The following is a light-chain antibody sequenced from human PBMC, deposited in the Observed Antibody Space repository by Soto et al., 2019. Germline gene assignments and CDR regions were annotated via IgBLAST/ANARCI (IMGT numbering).Light chain of an antibody. J-gene: IGKJ3*01. CDR3: QQYYSYPLT. CDR2: AAS. Sequence: AIRMTQSPSSFSASTGDRVTITCRASQGISSYLAWYQQKPGKAPKLLIYAASTLQSGVPSRFSGSESGTDFTLTISCLQSEYFATYYFQQYYSYPLTFGPGTKVDIK. CDR1: QGISSY. V-gene: IGKV1-8*01.